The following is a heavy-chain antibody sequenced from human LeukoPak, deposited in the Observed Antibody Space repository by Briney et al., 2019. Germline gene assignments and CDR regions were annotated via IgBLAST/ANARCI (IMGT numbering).Heavy chain of an antibody. V-gene: IGHV1-69*01. Sequence: GASVKVSCKGSGGTFSSYAIRWVRQAPGQALEWMAGIIPIFGTANYAQKFQGRVTITADESTSTAYMELSSLRSEDTAVYYCASPGSPGLYSNYFVYWGQRTLVTVSS. CDR3: ASPGSPGLYSNYFVY. CDR1: GGTFSSYA. CDR2: IIPIFGTA. J-gene: IGHJ4*02. D-gene: IGHD4-11*01.